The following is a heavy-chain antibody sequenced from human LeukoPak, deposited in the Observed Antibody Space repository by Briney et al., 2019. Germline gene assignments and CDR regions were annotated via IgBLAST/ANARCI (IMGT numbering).Heavy chain of an antibody. J-gene: IGHJ3*02. CDR1: GFTFSSYS. D-gene: IGHD3-10*01. CDR3: ARDLYGSGSYRDAFDI. CDR2: ISSSSSYI. V-gene: IGHV3-21*01. Sequence: GGSLRLSCAASGFTFSSYSMNWVRQAPGKGLEWVSSISSSSSYIYYADSVKGRFTISRDNAKNSLYLQMNSLRAEDTAVYYCARDLYGSGSYRDAFDIWGQGTMVTVSS.